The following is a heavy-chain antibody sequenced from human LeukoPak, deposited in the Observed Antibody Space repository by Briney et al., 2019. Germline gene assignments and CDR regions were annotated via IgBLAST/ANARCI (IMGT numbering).Heavy chain of an antibody. D-gene: IGHD2-15*01. CDR3: TRGPRPLRYCSGGSCPSYYSGMDV. CDR2: ISYDGSNK. J-gene: IGHJ6*02. V-gene: IGHV3-30-3*01. CDR1: GFTFSSYA. Sequence: GGSLRLSCAASGFTFSSYAMHWVRQAPGKGLEWVAVISYDGSNKYYADSVKGRFTISRDNSKNTLYLQMNSLRVEDTAVYSCTRGPRPLRYCSGGSCPSYYSGMDVWGQGTTVTVSS.